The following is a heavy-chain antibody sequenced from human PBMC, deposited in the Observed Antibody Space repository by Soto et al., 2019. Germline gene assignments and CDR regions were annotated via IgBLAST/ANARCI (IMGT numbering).Heavy chain of an antibody. CDR2: ISAGRRRI. J-gene: IGHJ4*02. D-gene: IGHD2-15*01. Sequence: EVQLVESGGGLVPPGGSLRLSCVVSGFTFNSYEMNWVRQAPGKGLEWIAYISAGRRRIHYADSVKGRFTISRDNAKNSLFLQTNSLRCVDTAVYYCARDYSRGDFDFWGQGTLVTVSS. CDR1: GFTFNSYE. V-gene: IGHV3-48*03. CDR3: ARDYSRGDFDF.